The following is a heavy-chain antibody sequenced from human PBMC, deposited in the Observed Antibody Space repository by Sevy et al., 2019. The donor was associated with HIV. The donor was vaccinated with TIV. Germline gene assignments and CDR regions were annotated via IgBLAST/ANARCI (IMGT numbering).Heavy chain of an antibody. CDR2: VYYNGGT. CDR3: ARRNDFDI. J-gene: IGHJ3*02. CDR1: GGSINSDH. V-gene: IGHV4-59*08. Sequence: SETLSLTCTVSGGSINSDHWNWIRQPPGKGLEWVGYVYYNGGTNYNPSPKNRVTISVDRTKNQFSLNLTSVTAADTAGYYCARRNDFDIWGQGTMVTVSS.